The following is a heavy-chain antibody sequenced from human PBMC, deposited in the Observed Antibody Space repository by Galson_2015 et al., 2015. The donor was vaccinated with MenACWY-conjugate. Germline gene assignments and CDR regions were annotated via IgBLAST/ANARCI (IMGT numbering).Heavy chain of an antibody. Sequence: LRLSCAVSGFPFSSYAMTWVRQAPGQGLEWVSTISDSGRTTYYADSVQGRFTISRDNSKNKVFLQMNSLRAGDAAAYYCAKDLVKNYEMLTGYFSDWGQGVLVTVSS. CDR1: GFPFSSYA. CDR3: AKDLVKNYEMLTGYFSD. CDR2: ISDSGRTT. D-gene: IGHD3-9*01. V-gene: IGHV3-23*01. J-gene: IGHJ4*02.